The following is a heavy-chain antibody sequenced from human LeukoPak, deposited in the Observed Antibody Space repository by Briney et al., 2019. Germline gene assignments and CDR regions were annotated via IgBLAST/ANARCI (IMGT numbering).Heavy chain of an antibody. CDR3: ARGTGGYQLLLYY. CDR1: GGSFSGYY. CDR2: INHSGST. J-gene: IGHJ4*02. V-gene: IGHV4-34*01. D-gene: IGHD2-2*01. Sequence: SETLSLTCAVYGGSFSGYYWSWIRQPPGKGLEWIGEINHSGSTDYNPSLKSRVTISVDTSKNRFSLKLSSVTAADTAVYYCARGTGGYQLLLYYWGQGTLVTVSS.